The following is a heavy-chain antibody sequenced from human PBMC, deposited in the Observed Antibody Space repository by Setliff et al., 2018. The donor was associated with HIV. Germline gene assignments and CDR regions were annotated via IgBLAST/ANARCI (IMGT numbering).Heavy chain of an antibody. D-gene: IGHD6-6*01. Sequence: PSETLSLTCTVSGGSVSSNDYYWAWIRQPPGKGLEWIGEIYHSGGTNYNPSFEGHVTMSVDKSTTTVYLQWTSLKSSDTAIYYCARRPSSYNWFDPWGQGTLVTVSS. CDR1: GGSVSSNDYY. J-gene: IGHJ5*02. CDR2: IYHSGGT. V-gene: IGHV4-39*07. CDR3: ARRPSSYNWFDP.